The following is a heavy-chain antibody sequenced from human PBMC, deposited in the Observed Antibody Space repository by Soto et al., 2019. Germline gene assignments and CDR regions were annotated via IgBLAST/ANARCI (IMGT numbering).Heavy chain of an antibody. CDR1: GYTFTSYG. D-gene: IGHD3-3*01. V-gene: IGHV1-18*04. J-gene: IGHJ5*02. CDR3: ARVGDFWSGYGKNWFDP. CDR2: ISAYNGNT. Sequence: GASVKVSCKASGYTFTSYGISWVRQAPGQGLEWMGWISAYNGNTNYAQKLQGRVTMTTDTSTSTAYMELRSLRSDDTAVYSCARVGDFWSGYGKNWFDPWGQGTQVTVSS.